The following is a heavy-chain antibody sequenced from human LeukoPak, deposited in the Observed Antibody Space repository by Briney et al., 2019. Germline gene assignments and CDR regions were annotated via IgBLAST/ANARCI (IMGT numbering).Heavy chain of an antibody. D-gene: IGHD3-10*01. CDR1: GFTFSSYA. V-gene: IGHV3-30-3*01. CDR3: ARDQLPRVNWFDP. CDR2: ISYDGSNK. Sequence: PGGSLRLSCAASGFTFSSYAMHWVRQAPGKGLEWVAVISYDGSNKYYADSVKGRFTISRDNSKNTLYLQMNSLRAEDTAVYYCARDQLPRVNWFDPWGQGTLVTVSS. J-gene: IGHJ5*02.